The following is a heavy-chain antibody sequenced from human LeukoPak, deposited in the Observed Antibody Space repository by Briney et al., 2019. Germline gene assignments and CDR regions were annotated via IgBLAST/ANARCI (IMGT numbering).Heavy chain of an antibody. CDR3: ARLDLADYGDYGFDY. CDR1: GYTFTGYY. CDR2: INPSGGST. J-gene: IGHJ4*02. D-gene: IGHD4-17*01. V-gene: IGHV1-46*01. Sequence: ASVKVSCKASGYTFTGYYMHWVRQAPGQGLEWMGIINPSGGSTSYAQKFQGRVTMTRDTSTSTVYMELSSLRSEDTAVYYCARLDLADYGDYGFDYWGQGTLVTVSS.